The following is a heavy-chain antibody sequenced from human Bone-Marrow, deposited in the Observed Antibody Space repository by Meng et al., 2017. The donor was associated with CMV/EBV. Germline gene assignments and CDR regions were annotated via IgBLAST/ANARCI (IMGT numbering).Heavy chain of an antibody. Sequence: SVKVSCKASGGTFSSYAISWVRQAPGQGLEWMEGSIPIFGIGKYAQKFQGRFTITADKSTSTAYMELSSLRSEDTAVYYCARGRVVVPHTIDYWGQGTLVTVSS. CDR2: SIPIFGIG. V-gene: IGHV1-69*10. CDR3: ARGRVVVPHTIDY. D-gene: IGHD2-15*01. J-gene: IGHJ4*02. CDR1: GGTFSSYA.